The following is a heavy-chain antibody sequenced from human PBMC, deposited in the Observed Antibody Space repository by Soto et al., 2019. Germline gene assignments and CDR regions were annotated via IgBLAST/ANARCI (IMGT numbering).Heavy chain of an antibody. CDR1: GYTFPSYG. Sequence: GASVKVSCKASGYTFPSYGISWVRQAPGQGLEWMGWISAYNGNTNYAQKLQGRVTMTTDTSTSTAYMELRSLRSDDTAVYYCARVFILVAPRYFDYWGQGTLVTVSS. CDR3: ARVFILVAPRYFDY. CDR2: ISAYNGNT. V-gene: IGHV1-18*01. J-gene: IGHJ4*02. D-gene: IGHD2-15*01.